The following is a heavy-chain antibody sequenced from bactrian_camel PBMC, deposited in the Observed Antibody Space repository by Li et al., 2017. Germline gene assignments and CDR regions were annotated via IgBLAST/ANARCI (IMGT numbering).Heavy chain of an antibody. V-gene: IGHV3S14*01. Sequence: HVQLVESGGGSVQTGGSLRLTCAASGFTFSAYSMNWIRQAPGKGLELVTTVSSDGTTYYADSVKGRFTVSQNNAKNTVYLQMNNLKPDDTGVYYCAADHYTDLEDTELCWGQDTQVTVS. CDR1: GFTFSAYS. J-gene: IGHJ4*01. CDR2: VSSDGTT. CDR3: AADHYTDLEDTELC. D-gene: IGHD4*01.